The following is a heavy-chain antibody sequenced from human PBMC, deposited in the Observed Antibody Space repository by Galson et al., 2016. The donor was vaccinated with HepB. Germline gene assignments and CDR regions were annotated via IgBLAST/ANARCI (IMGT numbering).Heavy chain of an antibody. D-gene: IGHD4-17*01. CDR3: AREETTVSGMDV. V-gene: IGHV1-2*02. CDR1: GYTFTGYY. CDR2: INPNSGGT. J-gene: IGHJ6*02. Sequence: SVKVSCKASGYTFTGYYMHWVRQAPGQGLEWMGRINPNSGGTNYEQKFQGRVTMTRDTSISTAYMELSRLRSDDTAVHYCAREETTVSGMDVWGQGTTVTVSS.